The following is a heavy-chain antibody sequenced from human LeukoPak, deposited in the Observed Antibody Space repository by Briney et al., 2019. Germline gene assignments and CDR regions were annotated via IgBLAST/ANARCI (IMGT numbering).Heavy chain of an antibody. V-gene: IGHV4-59*08. CDR1: GGSISSYY. CDR2: IYYSGST. CDR3: ARRAVPENYFDY. J-gene: IGHJ4*02. D-gene: IGHD6-19*01. Sequence: PSETLSLTCTVSGGSISSYYWSWIRQPPGKGLEWIGYIYYSGSTTYNPSLKSRVTISVDTSKNQFSLNTYSVTAADAAVYYCARRAVPENYFDYWGQGTLVTVSS.